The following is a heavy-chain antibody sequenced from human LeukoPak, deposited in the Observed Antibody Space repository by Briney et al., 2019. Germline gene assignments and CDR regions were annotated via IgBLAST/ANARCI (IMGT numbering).Heavy chain of an antibody. CDR2: IYYSGST. Sequence: SETLSLTCTVSGGSISSYYWSWIRQPPGKGLEWIGDIYYSGSTNYNPSLKSLLTISVDTSKNRFSLKLSSVTAADTAVYYCARAPDYPSDILTGHYSTYFDYWGQGTLVTVSS. CDR3: ARAPDYPSDILTGHYSTYFDY. V-gene: IGHV4-59*01. CDR1: GGSISSYY. J-gene: IGHJ4*02. D-gene: IGHD3-9*01.